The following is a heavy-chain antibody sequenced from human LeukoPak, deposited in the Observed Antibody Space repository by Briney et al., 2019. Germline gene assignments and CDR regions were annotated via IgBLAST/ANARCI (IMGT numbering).Heavy chain of an antibody. CDR3: ARGGDCSGGSCYAFDY. CDR2: IFHTGST. D-gene: IGHD2-15*01. J-gene: IGHJ4*02. CDR1: GDSISSGGHY. V-gene: IGHV4-61*08. Sequence: SETLSPTCTVSGDSISSGGHYWNWLRQPPGKGLEWIGYIFHTGSTYYNPSLKSRVTISVDTSKNQFSLKLSSVTAADTAVYYCARGGDCSGGSCYAFDYWGQGTLVTVSS.